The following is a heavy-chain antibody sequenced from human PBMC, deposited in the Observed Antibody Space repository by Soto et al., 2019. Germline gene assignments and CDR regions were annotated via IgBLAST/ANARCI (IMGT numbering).Heavy chain of an antibody. Sequence: LRLSCAASGFTFDAYALQSVRKAPGKGLEWVSGISWNSGSIGYADSVKGRFTISRDNAKNSLYLQMNSLRAEDTALYYCAKDMASYYYDSSGPHWGRGTLVTVSS. CDR1: GFTFDAYA. V-gene: IGHV3-9*01. CDR2: ISWNSGSI. J-gene: IGHJ4*02. D-gene: IGHD3-22*01. CDR3: AKDMASYYYDSSGPH.